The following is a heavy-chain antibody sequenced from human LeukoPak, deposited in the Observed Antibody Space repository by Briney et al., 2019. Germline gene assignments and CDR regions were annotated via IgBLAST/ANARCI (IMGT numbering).Heavy chain of an antibody. CDR1: GGSISSSSYY. CDR2: IYYRGST. D-gene: IGHD5-18*01. CDR3: ARRDTAMVTLDY. J-gene: IGHJ4*02. V-gene: IGHV4-39*01. Sequence: SVTLSLTCTVSGGSISSSSYYWGWIRQPPGKGLEWIGSIYYRGSTYYNPSLKSRVTISVDTSKNQFSLKLSSVTAADTAVYYCARRDTAMVTLDYWGQGTLVTVSS.